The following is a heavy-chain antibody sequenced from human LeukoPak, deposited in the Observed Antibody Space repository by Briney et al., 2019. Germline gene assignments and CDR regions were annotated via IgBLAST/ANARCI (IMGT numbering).Heavy chain of an antibody. V-gene: IGHV4-59*01. D-gene: IGHD2-2*01. CDR3: ARVVPDPEYYFDY. CDR1: GGSISSYD. J-gene: IGHJ4*02. CDR2: IYYSGST. Sequence: SETLSLTCTVSGGSISSYDWSWIRQPPGKGLEWIGYIYYSGSTNYNPSLKSRVTLSVDTSKNQFSLKLYSATAADTAVYYCARVVPDPEYYFDYWGQGTLVTVSS.